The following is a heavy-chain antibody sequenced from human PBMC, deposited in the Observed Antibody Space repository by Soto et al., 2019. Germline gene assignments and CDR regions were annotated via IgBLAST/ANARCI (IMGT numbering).Heavy chain of an antibody. CDR3: ASGEGRHLLDY. V-gene: IGHV1-69*01. D-gene: IGHD3-3*01. CDR1: GGTFNSYA. CDR2: LIPAVGIS. Sequence: QVQLLQSGAEVKKPGSSVRVSCKASGGTFNSYAFSWVRHAPGQGLEWMGGLIPAVGISNYDQKFQVRVTLSAAASTGTAYMELRGLRSEDSAVYYCASGEGRHLLDYWGQGTRVTVSS. J-gene: IGHJ4*02.